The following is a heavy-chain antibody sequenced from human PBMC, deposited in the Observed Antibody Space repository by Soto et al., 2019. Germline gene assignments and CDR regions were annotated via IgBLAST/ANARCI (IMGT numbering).Heavy chain of an antibody. Sequence: SETLSLTCSVSGGSISSFTYYWGWIRQPPGKGLEWIGTVYYNENTYYNPSLKSRVTITVDTAKNQFSLNLRPVTAAATAMYFCGPRERYYGSPGWFDPWGQGTRVTVSS. CDR1: GGSISSFTYY. D-gene: IGHD3-10*01. V-gene: IGHV4-39*01. J-gene: IGHJ5*02. CDR3: GPRERYYGSPGWFDP. CDR2: VYYNENT.